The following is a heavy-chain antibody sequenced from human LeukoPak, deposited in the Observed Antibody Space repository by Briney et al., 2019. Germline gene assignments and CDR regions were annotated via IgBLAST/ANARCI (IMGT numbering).Heavy chain of an antibody. Sequence: SETLSLTCTVSGGSISSYYWSWIRQPPGKGLELIGYIYYSGSTNYNPSLKSRVTISVDTSKNQFSLKLSSVTAADTAVYYCARVSYGSGSLTYYYYYMDVWGKGTTVTISS. CDR2: IYYSGST. J-gene: IGHJ6*03. V-gene: IGHV4-59*01. D-gene: IGHD3-10*01. CDR3: ARVSYGSGSLTYYYYYMDV. CDR1: GGSISSYY.